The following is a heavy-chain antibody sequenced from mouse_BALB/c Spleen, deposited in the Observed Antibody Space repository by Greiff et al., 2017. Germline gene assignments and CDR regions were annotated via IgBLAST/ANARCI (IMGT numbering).Heavy chain of an antibody. D-gene: IGHD2-3*01. Sequence: VQLKESGPELVKPGASVKISCKASGYTFTDYNMHWVKQSHGKSLEWIGYINPYNDGTKYNEKFKGKATLTSDKSSSTAYMELSSLTSEDSAVYYCARWAIYDGYPFAYWGQGTLVTVSA. CDR3: ARWAIYDGYPFAY. V-gene: IGHV1S29*02. CDR2: INPYNDGT. CDR1: GYTFTDYN. J-gene: IGHJ3*01.